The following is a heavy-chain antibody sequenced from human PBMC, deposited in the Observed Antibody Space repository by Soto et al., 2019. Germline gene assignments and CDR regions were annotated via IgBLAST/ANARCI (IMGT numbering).Heavy chain of an antibody. CDR2: INPSGGST. V-gene: IGHV1-46*01. Sequence: VKVSHKASGYTLTSYYMHWVRQAPGQGLEWMGIINPSGGSTSYAQKFQCRVTMTRDTSASTVYMELSSLRSEDTAVYYCAIAFESSGWLVYLDYWGQGTLVTGSA. CDR1: GYTLTSYY. CDR3: AIAFESSGWLVYLDY. D-gene: IGHD6-19*01. J-gene: IGHJ4*02.